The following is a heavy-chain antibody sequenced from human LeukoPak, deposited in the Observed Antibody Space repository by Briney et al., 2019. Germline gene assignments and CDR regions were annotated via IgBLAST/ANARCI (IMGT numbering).Heavy chain of an antibody. CDR2: INPSGGIT. CDR1: GYIFTSYS. Sequence: ASVKVSCKASGYIFTSYSMHWVRQAPGRGLEWMGIINPSGGITNYAQKFQGRVTMTRDMSTSTVYMELSSLRSEDTAVYYCARVSVGATMLAYFDYWGQGTLVTVSS. V-gene: IGHV1-46*01. J-gene: IGHJ4*02. D-gene: IGHD1-26*01. CDR3: ARVSVGATMLAYFDY.